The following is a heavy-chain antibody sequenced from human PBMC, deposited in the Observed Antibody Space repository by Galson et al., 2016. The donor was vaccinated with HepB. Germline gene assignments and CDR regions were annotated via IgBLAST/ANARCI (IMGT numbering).Heavy chain of an antibody. D-gene: IGHD4-17*01. CDR3: ARGNFGDYVPFDY. CDR2: IYYGADS. Sequence: TLSLTCTVSGGAITNDGYYWNWIRQRPGKGMEWIGYIYYGADSQYNPSRQSRVTFSVETSTNQFHLKLSSVTAADTAVYYCARGNFGDYVPFDYWGKGTLVAVSS. V-gene: IGHV4-31*03. J-gene: IGHJ4*02. CDR1: GGAITNDGYY.